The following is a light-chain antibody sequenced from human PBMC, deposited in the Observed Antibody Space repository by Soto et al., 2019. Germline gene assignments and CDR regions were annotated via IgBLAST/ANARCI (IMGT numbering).Light chain of an antibody. J-gene: IGLJ1*01. Sequence: QSALTQPPSASGSPGQSVTISCTGTSSDVGGYNYVSWYQQHPGKVPKLMVYEVNKRPSGVPDRFSGSKSGNTASLTVSGLQADDEAVYYCTSYALGDNVFGTGTKVTVL. CDR2: EVN. CDR1: SSDVGGYNY. CDR3: TSYALGDNV. V-gene: IGLV2-8*01.